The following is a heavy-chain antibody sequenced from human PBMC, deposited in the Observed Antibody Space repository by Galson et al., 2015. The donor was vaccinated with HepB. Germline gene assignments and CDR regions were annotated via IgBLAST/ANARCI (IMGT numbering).Heavy chain of an antibody. CDR2: ISYDGSNK. D-gene: IGHD6-13*01. CDR1: GFTFSSYG. CDR3: AKSSFSSSFRTHPPVRTTD. V-gene: IGHV3-30*18. Sequence: SLRLSCAASGFTFSSYGMHWVRQAPGKGLEWVAVISYDGSNKYYADSVKGRFTISRDNSKNTLYLQMNSLRAEDTAVYYCAKSSFSSSFRTHPPVRTTDWGQGTLVTVSS. J-gene: IGHJ4*02.